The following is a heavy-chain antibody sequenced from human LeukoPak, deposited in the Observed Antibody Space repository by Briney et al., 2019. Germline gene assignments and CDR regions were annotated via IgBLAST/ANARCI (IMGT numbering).Heavy chain of an antibody. CDR2: NYTSGST. J-gene: IGHJ4*02. CDR3: ARDLAYGSGMGYFDY. Sequence: PSETLSLTCTVSGGSTSSYYWSWIRQPAGKGLEWIGRNYTSGSTNYNPSLKSRVTMSVDTSKNQFSLKLSSVTAADTAVYYCARDLAYGSGMGYFDYWGQGTLVTVSS. D-gene: IGHD3-10*01. V-gene: IGHV4-4*07. CDR1: GGSTSSYY.